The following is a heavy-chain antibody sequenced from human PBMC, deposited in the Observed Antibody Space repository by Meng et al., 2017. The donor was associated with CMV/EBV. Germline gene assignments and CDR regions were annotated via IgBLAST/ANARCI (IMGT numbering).Heavy chain of an antibody. V-gene: IGHV1-2*02. CDR3: ARDTPYYYDSSGYPNWFDP. CDR2: INPNSGGT. D-gene: IGHD3-22*01. J-gene: IGHJ5*02. Sequence: VERVQSGAEVKKPGASVKISCKASGYTLPGYYMHWVRQAPGQGLEWMGWINPNSGGTNYAQKFQGRVTMTRDTSISTAYMELSRLRSDDTAVYYCARDTPYYYDSSGYPNWFDPWGQGTLVTVSS. CDR1: GYTLPGYY.